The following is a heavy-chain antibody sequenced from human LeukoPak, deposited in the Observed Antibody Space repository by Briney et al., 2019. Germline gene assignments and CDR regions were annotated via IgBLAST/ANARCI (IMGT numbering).Heavy chain of an antibody. D-gene: IGHD6-19*01. V-gene: IGHV3-74*01. Sequence: GGSLRLSCAASGFTFSSYWMHWVRQAPGKGLVWVSRINSDGSSTSHADSVKGRFTISRDNAKNTLYLQMNSLRAEDTAVYYCARARGIAVAGTRSAFDYWGQGTLVTVSS. J-gene: IGHJ4*02. CDR2: INSDGSST. CDR1: GFTFSSYW. CDR3: ARARGIAVAGTRSAFDY.